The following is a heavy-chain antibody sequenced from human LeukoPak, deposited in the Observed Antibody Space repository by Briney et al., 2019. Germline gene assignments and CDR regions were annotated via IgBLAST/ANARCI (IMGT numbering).Heavy chain of an antibody. V-gene: IGHV4-59*01. J-gene: IGHJ4*02. CDR2: IYYSGST. D-gene: IGHD2/OR15-2a*01. CDR3: ARGPFSFV. CDR1: GGSISSYY. Sequence: SETLSLTCTVSGGSISSYYWSWIRQPPGKGLEWIGYIYYSGSTNYNPSLKSRVPISVDTSKNQFSLKLSSVTAADTAVYYCARGPFSFVWGQGTLVTVSS.